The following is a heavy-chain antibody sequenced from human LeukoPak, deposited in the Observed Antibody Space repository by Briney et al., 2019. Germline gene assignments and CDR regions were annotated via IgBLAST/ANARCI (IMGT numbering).Heavy chain of an antibody. CDR1: GFTFSSYS. D-gene: IGHD2-15*01. V-gene: IGHV3-48*01. J-gene: IGHJ4*02. CDR3: ARASGRLRYYFDY. Sequence: GGSLRLSCAASGFTFSSYSMNWVRQAPGKGLEWVSYISSSSSTIYYADSVKGRFTISRDNAKNSLYLQMNSLRAEDTAVYYCARASGRLRYYFDYWGQGTLVTVSS. CDR2: ISSSSSTI.